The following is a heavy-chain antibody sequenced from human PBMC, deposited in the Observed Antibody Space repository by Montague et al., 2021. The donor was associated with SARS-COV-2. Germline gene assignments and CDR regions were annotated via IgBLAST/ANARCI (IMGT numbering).Heavy chain of an antibody. Sequence: SETLSLTCAVYGGSFGVHYWSWVRQPPGKGLEWIGEINRIGHTNYNPSLESRFTISVDTSKNQFSLKLSSVTAADTAVYCCAEGFTSWSGAGYWSQGTPVTVSS. V-gene: IGHV4-34*01. D-gene: IGHD3-10*01. CDR1: GGSFGVHY. CDR3: AEGFTSWSGAGY. CDR2: INRIGHT. J-gene: IGHJ1*01.